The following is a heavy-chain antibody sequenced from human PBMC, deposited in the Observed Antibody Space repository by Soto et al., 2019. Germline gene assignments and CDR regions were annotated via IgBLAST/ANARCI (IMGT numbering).Heavy chain of an antibody. D-gene: IGHD2-15*01. Sequence: SETLSLTCTVSGGSISSGGYYWSWIRQHPGKGLEWIGYIYYSGSTYYNPSLKSRVTISVDTPKNQFSLKLSSVTAADTAVYYCARGGDCSGGSCYFYFDYWGQGTLVTVSS. CDR3: ARGGDCSGGSCYFYFDY. CDR2: IYYSGST. V-gene: IGHV4-31*03. CDR1: GGSISSGGYY. J-gene: IGHJ4*02.